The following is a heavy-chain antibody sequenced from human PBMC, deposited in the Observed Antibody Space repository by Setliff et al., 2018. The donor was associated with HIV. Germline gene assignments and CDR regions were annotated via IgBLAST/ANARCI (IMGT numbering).Heavy chain of an antibody. CDR1: GFTFDNYA. J-gene: IGHJ3*02. V-gene: IGHV3-33*06. CDR2: IWYDGLEK. CDR3: AKVGLYDSFGYANGLPDAFDT. Sequence: GGSLRLSCAASGFTFDNYAMHWVRQAPGKGLEWVAVIWYDGLEKYYGDSVKGRFTVSRDNSKNTLTLQMKSLRAEDTAIYYCAKVGLYDSFGYANGLPDAFDTWGQGTMVTVSS. D-gene: IGHD3-22*01.